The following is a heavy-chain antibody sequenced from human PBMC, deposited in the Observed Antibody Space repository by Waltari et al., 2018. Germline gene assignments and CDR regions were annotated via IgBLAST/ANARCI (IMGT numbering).Heavy chain of an antibody. CDR3: ARAVEMATTPPELYFDY. J-gene: IGHJ4*02. CDR1: GGTFSSYA. Sequence: QVQLVQSGAEVKKPGSSVKVSCTTSGGTFSSYAISWVRPAPGPGLGGRGGIIPILGIANYAQKFQGRVTITADKSTSTAYMELSSLRSEDTAVYYCARAVEMATTPPELYFDYWGQGTLVTVSS. V-gene: IGHV1-69*10. D-gene: IGHD5-12*01. CDR2: IIPILGIA.